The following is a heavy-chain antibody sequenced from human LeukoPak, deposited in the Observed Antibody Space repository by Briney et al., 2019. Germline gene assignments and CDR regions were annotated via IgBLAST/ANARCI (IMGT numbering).Heavy chain of an antibody. Sequence: GGSLRLSCAASGFTFSNYAMNWVRQAPEKGLEWVSTIHGGGDVTYYADSVKGRFTISRDNSGNTLYLQMNSLRAEDTAVYYCAKALSSSFYYFDLGGRGTLVTVS. CDR1: GFTFSNYA. CDR2: IHGGGDVT. D-gene: IGHD3-16*02. V-gene: IGHV3-23*01. CDR3: AKALSSSFYYFDL. J-gene: IGHJ2*01.